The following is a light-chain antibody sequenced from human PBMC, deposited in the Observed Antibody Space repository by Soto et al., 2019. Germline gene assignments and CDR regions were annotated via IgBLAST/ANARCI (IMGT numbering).Light chain of an antibody. CDR1: QGIGDT. CDR3: QQYGSSPRT. J-gene: IGKJ1*01. V-gene: IGKV3-15*01. CDR2: DTS. Sequence: EVVMTQSPATPSVSPGEGVTLSCRASQGIGDTLAWYQHIPGQTPRLLIYDTSARATGVPARFRGSRSGPEFTLTISRLEPEDFAVYYCQQYGSSPRTFGQGTKVDIK.